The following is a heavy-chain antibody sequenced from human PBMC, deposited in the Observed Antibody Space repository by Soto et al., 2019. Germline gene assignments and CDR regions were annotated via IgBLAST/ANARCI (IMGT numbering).Heavy chain of an antibody. CDR1: GFTFSSYN. V-gene: IGHV3-30*18. CDR3: AKTPLFSFKAEYFQQ. J-gene: IGHJ1*01. Sequence: GGSLRLSCAASGFTFSSYNMHWVRQAPGKGLEWVALISYNGNNIYYADSVKGRFTISRDISENTLFLQMNSLRAEDTAVYYCAKTPLFSFKAEYFQQWGQGTLVTVSS. CDR2: ISYNGNNI. D-gene: IGHD3-10*02.